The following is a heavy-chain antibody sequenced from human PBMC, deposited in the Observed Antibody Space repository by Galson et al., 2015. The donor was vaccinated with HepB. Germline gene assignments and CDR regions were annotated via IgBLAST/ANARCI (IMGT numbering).Heavy chain of an antibody. J-gene: IGHJ4*02. V-gene: IGHV3-30*04. Sequence: SLRLSCAASGFTYSSYAMHWVRQAPGKGLEWVAVISYEGRNQYHADSVQGRFTIFRDNSKNTLYLLMNSLRAEDTAVYYCARDSVPTGSSWNDDYFDYWGQGAQVTVSS. CDR2: ISYEGRNQ. D-gene: IGHD6-13*01. CDR1: GFTYSSYA. CDR3: ARDSVPTGSSWNDDYFDY.